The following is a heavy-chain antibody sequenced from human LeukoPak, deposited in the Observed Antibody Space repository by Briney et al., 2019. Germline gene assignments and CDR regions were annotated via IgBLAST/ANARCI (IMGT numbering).Heavy chain of an antibody. D-gene: IGHD6-13*01. CDR2: ISSSNSYI. Sequence: GGSLRLSCTASGFTFSTYSMNWVRQSPGKGLEWVSFISSSNSYIYYGDSVKGRFTISRDNAKNSLYLQMNSLRAEDTAVYFCARDRTLSSSLGGAHDAFDIWGQGTMVTVSS. V-gene: IGHV3-21*01. CDR1: GFTFSTYS. J-gene: IGHJ3*02. CDR3: ARDRTLSSSLGGAHDAFDI.